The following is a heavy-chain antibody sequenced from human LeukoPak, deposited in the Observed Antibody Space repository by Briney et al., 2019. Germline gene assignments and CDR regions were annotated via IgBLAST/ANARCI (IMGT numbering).Heavy chain of an antibody. CDR2: ISSSGSTI. V-gene: IGHV3-48*03. CDR1: GFTFRTYE. Sequence: PGGSLRLSCAASGFTFRTYEMNWVRQAPGKGLEWISYISSSGSTIYYADSVKGRFTISRDNAKNSLYLQMNSLRAEDTAVYYCARRWSTPKKDNYFDYWGQGTLVTVSS. CDR3: ARRWSTPKKDNYFDY. D-gene: IGHD4-23*01. J-gene: IGHJ4*02.